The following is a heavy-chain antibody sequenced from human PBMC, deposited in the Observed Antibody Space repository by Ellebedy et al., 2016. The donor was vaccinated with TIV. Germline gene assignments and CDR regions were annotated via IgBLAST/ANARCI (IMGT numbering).Heavy chain of an antibody. Sequence: GESLKISCIASGFTFSSYSMNWVRQAPGKGLECVSFIDADSSAIHYADSVKGRFTISRDNAKKSLYLQMNSLRDEDTALYYCARGSGSGAWLIDSWGQGALVTVSS. CDR2: IDADSSAI. CDR1: GFTFSSYS. J-gene: IGHJ4*02. V-gene: IGHV3-48*02. D-gene: IGHD2-15*01. CDR3: ARGSGSGAWLIDS.